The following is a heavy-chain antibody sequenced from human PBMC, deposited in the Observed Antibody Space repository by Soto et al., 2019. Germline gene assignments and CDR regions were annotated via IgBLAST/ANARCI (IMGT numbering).Heavy chain of an antibody. J-gene: IGHJ6*02. V-gene: IGHV3-49*04. CDR3: TRESFDYYGMDV. CDR1: GFTFGDYA. Sequence: PGGSLRLSCTASGFTFGDYAMSWVRQAPGKGLEWVGFIRSKAYGGTTEYAASVKGRFTISRDDSKSIAYLQMNSLKTEDTAVYYCTRESFDYYGMDVWGQGTTVTVSS. CDR2: IRSKAYGGTT.